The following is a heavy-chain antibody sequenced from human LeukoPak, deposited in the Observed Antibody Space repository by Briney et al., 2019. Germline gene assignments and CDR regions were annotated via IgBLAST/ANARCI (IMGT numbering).Heavy chain of an antibody. CDR2: LYSSGSA. D-gene: IGHD7-27*01. J-gene: IGHJ2*01. V-gene: IGHV3-53*01. CDR1: GLSVSTNY. Sequence: GRSLRLSCAPSGLSVSTNYMMWVRQAPGKGLECVSILYSSGSAYYADSVKGRFIISRDNSENTLYLQMNSLSAEDTAVYYCASLTGLYPWGRGTLVSVSS. CDR3: ASLTGLYP.